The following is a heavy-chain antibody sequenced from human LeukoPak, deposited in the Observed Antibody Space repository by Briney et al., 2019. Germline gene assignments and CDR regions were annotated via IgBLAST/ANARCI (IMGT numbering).Heavy chain of an antibody. CDR3: AKDPRRDGFGRGYYYGMDV. D-gene: IGHD5-24*01. J-gene: IGHJ6*02. V-gene: IGHV3-30*18. CDR1: GFIFSHYG. CDR2: ISYDGSNK. Sequence: PGGSLRLSCVASGFIFSHYGMHWVRQAPGKGLEWMTVISYDGSNKYYADSVKGRFTISRDNSKNTLYLQMNSLRAEDTAVYYCAKDPRRDGFGRGYYYGMDVWGQGTTVTVSS.